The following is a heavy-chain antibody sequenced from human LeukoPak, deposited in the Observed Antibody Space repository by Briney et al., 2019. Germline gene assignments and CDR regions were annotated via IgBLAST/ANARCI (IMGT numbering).Heavy chain of an antibody. V-gene: IGHV1-46*01. CDR3: ARVVGSTDDF. CDR2: INPSGGST. J-gene: IGHJ4*02. Sequence: ASVQVSCKASGYTFTNYFIHWVRQAPGQGLEWVGKINPSGGSTNYAQKFQGRVTMTRDTSTSTVYMELSSLRSEDTAVYYCARVVGSTDDFWGQGTLVTVSS. D-gene: IGHD5/OR15-5a*01. CDR1: GYTFTNYF.